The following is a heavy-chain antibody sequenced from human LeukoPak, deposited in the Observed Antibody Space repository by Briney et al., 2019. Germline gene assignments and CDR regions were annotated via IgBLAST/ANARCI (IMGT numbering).Heavy chain of an antibody. CDR3: ARGRFNYDSSGYSSFYH. J-gene: IGHJ4*02. CDR1: GVTFSSYW. Sequence: GGSLRLSCAASGVTFSSYWMSWVRQAPGKGLEWVANIKEDGSEKHYVDSVKGRFTISRDNAKNSLYLQMNSLRAEDTAVYYCARGRFNYDSSGYSSFYHWGQGTLVTVSS. D-gene: IGHD3-22*01. CDR2: IKEDGSEK. V-gene: IGHV3-7*01.